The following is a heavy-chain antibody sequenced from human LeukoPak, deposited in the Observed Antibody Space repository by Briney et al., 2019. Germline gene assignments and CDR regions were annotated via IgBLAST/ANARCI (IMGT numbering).Heavy chain of an antibody. CDR2: IWYDGSNK. V-gene: IGHV3-33*01. CDR3: AGGGWSTDAFDI. J-gene: IGHJ3*02. Sequence: GRSLRLSCAASGFTFSSYGMHWVRQAPGKGLEWVAVIWYDGSNKYYADSVKGRFTISRDNSKNTLYLQMNTLRAEDTAVYYCAGGGWSTDAFDIWGQGTMVTVSS. CDR1: GFTFSSYG. D-gene: IGHD6-19*01.